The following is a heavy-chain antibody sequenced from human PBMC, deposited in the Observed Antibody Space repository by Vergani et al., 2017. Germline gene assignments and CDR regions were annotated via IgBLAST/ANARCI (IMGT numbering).Heavy chain of an antibody. Sequence: EVQLEESGGGLVLPGRSLRLSCVASGFTSAGYAMHWVRQAPGKGLEWVSCISWNSNSIGYADSVKGRFTISRDNAKNSLYLQMNSLRAEDTALYYCAKDLGTSSGGGWFDPWGQGTLVTVSS. CDR2: ISWNSNSI. D-gene: IGHD6-6*01. CDR3: AKDLGTSSGGGWFDP. CDR1: GFTSAGYA. V-gene: IGHV3-9*02. J-gene: IGHJ5*02.